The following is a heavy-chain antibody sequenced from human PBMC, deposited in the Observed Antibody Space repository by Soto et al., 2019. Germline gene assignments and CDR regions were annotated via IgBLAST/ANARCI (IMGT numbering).Heavy chain of an antibody. V-gene: IGHV3-7*01. CDR1: GFTFSNYW. CDR2: IKQDGSEK. D-gene: IGHD4-17*01. CDR3: ARGDDYGDYVDY. Sequence: GSLRLSCAASGFTFSNYWMSWVRQAPGKGLECVANIKQDGSEKYYVDSVKGRFTISRDNAKNSLYLQMNSLRAEDTAVYYCARGDDYGDYVDYWGQGTLVTVSS. J-gene: IGHJ4*02.